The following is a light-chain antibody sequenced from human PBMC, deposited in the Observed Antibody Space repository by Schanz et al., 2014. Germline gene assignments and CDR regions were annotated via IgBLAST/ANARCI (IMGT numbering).Light chain of an antibody. Sequence: QSALTQPASVSGSPGQSITLSCTGTSNDVGTYNFVSWYQHHPGRAPKLILYDVASRPSGISNRFSGSKSGNTASLTISGLQAEDEADYYCSSYTSSSTRVFGTGTKLTVL. CDR2: DVA. CDR1: SNDVGTYNF. CDR3: SSYTSSSTRV. J-gene: IGLJ1*01. V-gene: IGLV2-14*03.